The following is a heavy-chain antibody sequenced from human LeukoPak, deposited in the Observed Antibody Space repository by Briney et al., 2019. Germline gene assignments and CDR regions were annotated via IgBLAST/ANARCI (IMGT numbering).Heavy chain of an antibody. Sequence: GASVKVSCKASGYTFISYGMNWVRQAPGQGLEWMGWISVYNGNTKYAQKFQGRVTMTRDTSISTAYMELSRLRSDDTAVYYCARDQKYQLLYRGFDYWGQGTLVTVSS. CDR3: ARDQKYQLLYRGFDY. D-gene: IGHD2-2*02. J-gene: IGHJ4*02. CDR1: GYTFISYG. V-gene: IGHV1-18*01. CDR2: ISVYNGNT.